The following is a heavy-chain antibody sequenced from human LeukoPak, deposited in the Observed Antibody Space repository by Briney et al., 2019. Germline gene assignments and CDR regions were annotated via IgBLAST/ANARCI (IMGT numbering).Heavy chain of an antibody. J-gene: IGHJ4*02. CDR3: VKDKSITAAGFFDY. CDR1: GFTFSSYA. CDR2: IGWNGGSI. D-gene: IGHD6-13*01. V-gene: IGHV3-9*01. Sequence: GGSLRLSCAASGFTFSSYAMSWVRQAPGKGLEWVSGIGWNGGSIGYADSVKGRFTISRDNANNSLFLQMNSLRAEDTALYYCVKDKSITAAGFFDYWGQGTRVTVSS.